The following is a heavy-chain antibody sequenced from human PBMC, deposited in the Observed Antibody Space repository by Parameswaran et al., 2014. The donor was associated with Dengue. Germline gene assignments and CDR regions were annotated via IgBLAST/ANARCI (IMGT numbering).Heavy chain of an antibody. CDR3: ATDCPDILTGYYAYGMDV. J-gene: IGHJ6*02. V-gene: IGHV1-24*01. Sequence: ASVKVSCRVSGYTLTELSMHWVRQAPGKGLEWMGGFDPEDGETIYAQKFQGRVTMTEDTSTDTAYMELSSLRSEDTAVYYCATDCPDILTGYYAYGMDVWGQGTTVTVSS. CDR1: GYTLTELS. D-gene: IGHD3-9*01. CDR2: FDPEDGET.